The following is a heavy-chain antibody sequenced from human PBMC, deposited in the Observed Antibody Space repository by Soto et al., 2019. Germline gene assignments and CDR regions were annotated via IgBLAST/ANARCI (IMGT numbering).Heavy chain of an antibody. CDR1: GNSISTTNW. Sequence: SETLSLTCVVSGNSISTTNWWSWVRQSPGKGLEWIGEIYHSGSTNYNPSLKSRVTISVDKSKNQFSLKLSSVTAADTAVYYCVRDVGYHYDGSPSGQFDFWGQGTLVTVSS. CDR3: VRDVGYHYDGSPSGQFDF. J-gene: IGHJ4*02. D-gene: IGHD3-22*01. V-gene: IGHV4-4*02. CDR2: IYHSGST.